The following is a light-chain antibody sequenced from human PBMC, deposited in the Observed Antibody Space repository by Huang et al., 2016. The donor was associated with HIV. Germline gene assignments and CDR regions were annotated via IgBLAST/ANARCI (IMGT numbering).Light chain of an antibody. CDR1: QNINSW. J-gene: IGKJ4*01. V-gene: IGKV1-5*03. CDR3: QQYYGSFT. CDR2: KSS. Sequence: DIQMTQSPSTLSASVGDGVTISCRASQNINSWLAWYQQKPGKAPRLLSYKSSNLEIGVPSRFSGSGSGTEFSLTITTLQPEDFATYYCQQYYGSFTFGGGTKV.